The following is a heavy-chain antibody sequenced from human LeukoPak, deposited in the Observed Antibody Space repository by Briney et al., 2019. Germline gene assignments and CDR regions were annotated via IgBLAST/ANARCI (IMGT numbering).Heavy chain of an antibody. D-gene: IGHD5-24*01. CDR3: ARSDAYNKPTDY. V-gene: IGHV3-30*04. J-gene: IGHJ4*02. CDR1: GFTFSNYV. Sequence: GRSLRLSCAASGFTFSNYVIHWVRQAPGKGLEWVAVISYDGSNKYYADSVKGRFTIYRYNSKNTLYLQMNRLRAEDTAVYYCARSDAYNKPTDYWGQGTLVTVSS. CDR2: ISYDGSNK.